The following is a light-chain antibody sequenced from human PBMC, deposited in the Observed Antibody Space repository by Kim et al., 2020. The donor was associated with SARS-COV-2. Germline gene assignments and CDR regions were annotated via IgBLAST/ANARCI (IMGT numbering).Light chain of an antibody. Sequence: APGKGARTTCGGSNIGSKSENGYQQKPGQGHVLVIYYYSDRTSGIPERFCGSDSENTATPTLSRVEAGDEDDYYCQVWVSSSDHRVFGGGTQLTVL. V-gene: IGLV3-21*04. CDR1: NIGSKS. CDR2: YYS. CDR3: QVWVSSSDHRV. J-gene: IGLJ3*02.